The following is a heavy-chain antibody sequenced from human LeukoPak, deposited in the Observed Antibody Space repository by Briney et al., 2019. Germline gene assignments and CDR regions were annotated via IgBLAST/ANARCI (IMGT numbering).Heavy chain of an antibody. Sequence: GASVKVSCKASGYTFTNYYMHWVRQAPGQGLEWTGIINPSGGSTSYAQKFQGRVTMTRDTSTSTVYMELSSLRSEDTAVYYCARGYYDRSGSYSPDYWGQGSLVTVSS. CDR2: INPSGGST. D-gene: IGHD3-22*01. CDR1: GYTFTNYY. J-gene: IGHJ4*02. CDR3: ARGYYDRSGSYSPDY. V-gene: IGHV1-46*01.